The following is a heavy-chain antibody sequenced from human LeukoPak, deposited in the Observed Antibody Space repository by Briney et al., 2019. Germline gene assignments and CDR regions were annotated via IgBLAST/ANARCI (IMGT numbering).Heavy chain of an antibody. CDR2: ISYDGSNK. Sequence: PRGSLRLSCAASGFTFSSYGMHWVRQAPGKGLEWVAVISYDGSNKYYADSVKGRFTISRDNSKNTLYLQMNSLRAEDTAVYYCAKGSLFDYWGQGTLVTVSS. CDR3: AKGSLFDY. V-gene: IGHV3-30*18. J-gene: IGHJ4*02. CDR1: GFTFSSYG.